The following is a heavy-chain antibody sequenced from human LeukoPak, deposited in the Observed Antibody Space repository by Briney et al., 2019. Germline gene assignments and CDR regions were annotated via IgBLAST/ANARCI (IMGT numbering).Heavy chain of an antibody. D-gene: IGHD6-6*01. V-gene: IGHV1-8*01. CDR1: GYTFTRYD. Sequence: ASVTVSCKASGYTFTRYDSNWVQQAAGQGGEGMGWMNPNSGNTGYAQKFQGRVTMTRNTSISTAYMELSSLRSEDTAVYYCARARIAARWFDPWGQGTLVTVSS. J-gene: IGHJ5*02. CDR3: ARARIAARWFDP. CDR2: MNPNSGNT.